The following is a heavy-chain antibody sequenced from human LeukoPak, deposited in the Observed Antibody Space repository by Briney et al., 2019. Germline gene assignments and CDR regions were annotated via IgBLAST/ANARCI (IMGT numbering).Heavy chain of an antibody. J-gene: IGHJ6*02. CDR3: ARARWDYYYYYGMDV. CDR1: GYTFTAYY. CDR2: INPKNGDT. Sequence: GASVKVSCKASGYTFTAYYIHWVRQAPGQRPEWMGWINPKNGDTNFARKFQGRVSLTRDTSISTAYMELSRLRSDDTAVYYCARARWDYYYYYGMDVWGQGTTVTVSS. V-gene: IGHV1-2*02. D-gene: IGHD5-24*01.